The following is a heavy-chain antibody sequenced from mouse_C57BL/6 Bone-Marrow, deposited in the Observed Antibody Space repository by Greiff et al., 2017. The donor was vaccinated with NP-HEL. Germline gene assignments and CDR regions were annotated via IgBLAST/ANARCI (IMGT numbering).Heavy chain of an antibody. CDR3: VKAVDSSGWFAY. CDR2: IRNKANGYTT. V-gene: IGHV7-4*01. Sequence: EVNVVESGGGLVQPGASLRLSCAASGFTFTDYYMSWVRQPPGKAPAWLALIRNKANGYTTEYTASVKGRFTISRDNSQNILYLQMNTLRAEDRATYYCVKAVDSSGWFAYWGQGTLVTVSA. J-gene: IGHJ3*01. CDR1: GFTFTDYY. D-gene: IGHD3-2*02.